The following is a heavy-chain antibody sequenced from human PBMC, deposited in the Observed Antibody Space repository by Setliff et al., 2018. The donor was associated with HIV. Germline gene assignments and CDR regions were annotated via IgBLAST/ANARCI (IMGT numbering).Heavy chain of an antibody. D-gene: IGHD3-10*01. J-gene: IGHJ6*02. CDR2: ILPFLGMG. CDR1: GGSFRTSV. CDR3: GAGQHSYSYLGYYYSGVDV. V-gene: IGHV1-69*10. Sequence: ASVKVSCKTSGGSFRTSVISWVRQAPGQGLEWVGGILPFLGMGEFAQKFQGRVTITADESTSIAYMELSSLRSDDTAIYYCGAGQHSYSYLGYYYSGVDVWGQGTTVTVSS.